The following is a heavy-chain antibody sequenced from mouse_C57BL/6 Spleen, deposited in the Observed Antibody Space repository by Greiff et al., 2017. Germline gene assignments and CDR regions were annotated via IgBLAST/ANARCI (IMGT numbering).Heavy chain of an antibody. CDR1: GYTFTSYW. CDR2: IDTSDSET. J-gene: IGHJ4*01. CDR3: ARHLAYYAMDY. Sequence: QVQLQQPGAELVRPGSSVKLSCKASGYTFTSYWMHWVKQRPIQGLEWIGNIDTSDSETHYNQKFKDKATLTVDKSSSTAYMQLSSLTSEDSAVYYCARHLAYYAMDYWGQGTSVTVSS. V-gene: IGHV1-52*01. D-gene: IGHD6-1*01.